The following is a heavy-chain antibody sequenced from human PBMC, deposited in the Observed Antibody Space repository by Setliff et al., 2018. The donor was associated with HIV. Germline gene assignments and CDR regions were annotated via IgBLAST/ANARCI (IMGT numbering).Heavy chain of an antibody. CDR2: IYHSGNT. V-gene: IGHV4-4*02. D-gene: IGHD3-16*01. CDR1: GDSISSTNW. Sequence: SETLSLTCAVSGDSISSTNWWSWVRQSPGKGLEWIGQIYHSGNTNYNPSFKNRVTISLDKSKNQFSLRLTSLTAADTAVYFCARDGGLDANNAFDIWGQGTMVTVSS. CDR3: ARDGGLDANNAFDI. J-gene: IGHJ3*02.